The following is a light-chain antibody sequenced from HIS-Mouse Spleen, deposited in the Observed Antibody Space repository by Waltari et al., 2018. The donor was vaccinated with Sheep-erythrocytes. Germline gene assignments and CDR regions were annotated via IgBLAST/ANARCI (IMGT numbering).Light chain of an antibody. Sequence: SYVLTQPPSVSVAPGKPARITCGGNNIGSKSVHWYKQKPGQAPVLVVYDDSDRPSGIPERFSGSNSGNTATLTISRVEAGDEADYYCQVWDSSSDHPGVFGGGTKLTVL. V-gene: IGLV3-21*03. CDR3: QVWDSSSDHPGV. J-gene: IGLJ2*01. CDR2: DDS. CDR1: NIGSKS.